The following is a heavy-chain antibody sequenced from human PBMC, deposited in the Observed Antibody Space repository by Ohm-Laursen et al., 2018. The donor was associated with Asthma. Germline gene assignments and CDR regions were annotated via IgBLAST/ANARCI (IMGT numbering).Heavy chain of an antibody. CDR1: GGSISSGGYY. J-gene: IGHJ4*02. CDR2: IYYSGST. V-gene: IGHV4-31*11. D-gene: IGHD5-12*01. CDR3: ARGLDSGYDYYFDY. Sequence: TLSLTCAVSGGSISSGGYYWSWIRQHPGKGLEWIGYIYYSGSTYYNPSLKSRVTISVDTSKNQFSLKLSSVTAADTAVYYCARGLDSGYDYYFDYWGQGTLVTVSS.